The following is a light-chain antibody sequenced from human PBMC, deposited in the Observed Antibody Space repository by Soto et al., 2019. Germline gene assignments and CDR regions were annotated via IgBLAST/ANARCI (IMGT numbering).Light chain of an antibody. CDR1: SSDVGDDNY. CDR3: SSYTSSSTKV. Sequence: QSALTQPPSASGSPGQSVTISCTGTSSDVGDDNYVSWYQQHPGKAPKLMIYEVSNRPSGVSNRFSGSKSGNAASLTISGLQAEDEADYYCSSYTSSSTKVFGTGTKLTVL. V-gene: IGLV2-14*01. CDR2: EVS. J-gene: IGLJ1*01.